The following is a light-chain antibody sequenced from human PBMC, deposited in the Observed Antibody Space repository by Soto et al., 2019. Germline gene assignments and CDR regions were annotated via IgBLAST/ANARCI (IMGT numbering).Light chain of an antibody. V-gene: IGLV6-57*02. J-gene: IGLJ2*01. CDR3: QSYVGSTVV. CDR1: SGSIASNF. CDR2: EDN. Sequence: NFMLTQPHSLSESPGKTVTISCTGSSGSIASNFVQWYQQRPGSAPTTVIYEDNLRPSGVPDRFSGSIDSSSNSASLIISRLKTEDEADYYCQSYVGSTVVFGGGTKVTVL.